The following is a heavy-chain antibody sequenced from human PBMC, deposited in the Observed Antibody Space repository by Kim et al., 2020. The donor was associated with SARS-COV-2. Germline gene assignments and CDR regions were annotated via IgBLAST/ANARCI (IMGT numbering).Heavy chain of an antibody. V-gene: IGHV3-21*01. CDR2: ISSSSSYI. D-gene: IGHD5-12*01. CDR1: GFTFSSYS. Sequence: GGSLRLSCAASGFTFSSYSMNWVRQAPGKGLEWVSSISSSSSYIYYADSVKGRFTISRDNAKNSLYLQMNSLRAEDTAVYYCARANSGYDPDAFDIWGQGTMVTVSS. J-gene: IGHJ3*02. CDR3: ARANSGYDPDAFDI.